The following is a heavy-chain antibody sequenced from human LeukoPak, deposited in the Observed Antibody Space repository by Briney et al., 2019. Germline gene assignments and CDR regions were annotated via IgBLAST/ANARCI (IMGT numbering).Heavy chain of an antibody. V-gene: IGHV3-23*01. Sequence: GGSLRLSCAASGFTFSSYAMNWVRQAPGKGLEWVSSISGSGSHTYYADSVKGRFTISRDNSKNTLYLQMNSLRAEDTAVYYCAKLFLRYGSSSALDIWGQGTMVTVSS. CDR1: GFTFSSYA. D-gene: IGHD6-6*01. J-gene: IGHJ3*02. CDR3: AKLFLRYGSSSALDI. CDR2: ISGSGSHT.